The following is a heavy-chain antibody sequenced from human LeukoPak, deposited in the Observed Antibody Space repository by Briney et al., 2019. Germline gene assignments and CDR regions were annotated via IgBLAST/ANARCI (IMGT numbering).Heavy chain of an antibody. Sequence: GGSLRLSCAASGFTFSSYAMSWVRQAPGKGLEWVSAISGSGGSTYYADSVKGRFTISRDNSKNTLYLQMNSLRAEDTAVYYCAKGSDYGSGRAFDYWGQGTLVTVST. CDR1: GFTFSSYA. V-gene: IGHV3-23*01. J-gene: IGHJ4*02. D-gene: IGHD3-10*01. CDR2: ISGSGGST. CDR3: AKGSDYGSGRAFDY.